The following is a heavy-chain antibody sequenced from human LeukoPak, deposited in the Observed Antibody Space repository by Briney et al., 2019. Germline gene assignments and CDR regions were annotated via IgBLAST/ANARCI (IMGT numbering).Heavy chain of an antibody. J-gene: IGHJ6*02. V-gene: IGHV4-59*01. Sequence: SETLSLTCAVYGGSFSGYYWSWIRQPPGKGLEWIGYIYYSGSTNYNPSLKSRVTISVDTSKNQFSLKLSSVTAADTAVYYCARDRSLGSCSSTSCHYYYYGMDVWGQGTTVTVSS. D-gene: IGHD2-2*01. CDR1: GGSFSGYY. CDR2: IYYSGST. CDR3: ARDRSLGSCSSTSCHYYYYGMDV.